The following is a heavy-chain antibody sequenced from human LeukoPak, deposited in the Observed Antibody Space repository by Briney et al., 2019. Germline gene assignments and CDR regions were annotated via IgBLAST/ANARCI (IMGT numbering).Heavy chain of an antibody. D-gene: IGHD4-17*01. CDR2: INPNSGGT. CDR1: GFALTTYN. V-gene: IGHV1-2*02. Sequence: ASVKVSCKASGFALTTYNIVWLRQAPGQGLEWMGWINPNSGGTNYAQKFQGRVTMTRDTSISTAYMELSRLRSDDTAVYYCARELTKTTVTTPGYWGQGTLVTVSS. J-gene: IGHJ4*02. CDR3: ARELTKTTVTTPGY.